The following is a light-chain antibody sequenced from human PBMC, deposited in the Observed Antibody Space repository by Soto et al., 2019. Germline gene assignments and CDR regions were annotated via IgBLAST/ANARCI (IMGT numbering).Light chain of an antibody. J-gene: IGLJ1*01. CDR2: EVS. V-gene: IGLV2-14*01. Sequence: ALTQPASVSGSPGQSITVSCTGTSSDVGGYNYVSWYQQHPGKAPKLMIYEVSNRPSWVSHRFSASKSGNTASLTISGLQAEDEAYYYCSSYTISTTLVFXTGTKLTVL. CDR1: SSDVGGYNY. CDR3: SSYTISTTLV.